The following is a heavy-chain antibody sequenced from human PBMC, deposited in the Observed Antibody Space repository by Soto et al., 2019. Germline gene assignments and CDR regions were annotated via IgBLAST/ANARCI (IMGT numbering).Heavy chain of an antibody. D-gene: IGHD1-20*01. CDR2: ISANDVGT. CDR1: GFTLRNYA. J-gene: IGHJ4*02. CDR3: AKAKNDYNWDNRPPFDY. V-gene: IGHV3-23*01. Sequence: VGSVRLSCEASGFTLRNYAMTWIRQAPGKGLEWVSLISANDVGTYYAESVKTRFTISTDQSRNTVYLQMDSLRADDTAIYYCAKAKNDYNWDNRPPFDYWGQGTLVTVSS.